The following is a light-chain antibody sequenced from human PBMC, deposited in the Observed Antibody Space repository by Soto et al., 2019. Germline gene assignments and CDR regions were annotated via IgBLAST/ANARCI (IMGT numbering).Light chain of an antibody. CDR3: QHLGGSPWT. J-gene: IGKJ1*01. CDR2: GAS. Sequence: EVVLAQSPDTLSLSPGDRATLSCRASQSVRGTFLAWYQQKAGQAPRLLIYGASSRATGIPDRFSGSGSGTAFTLIISRLEPEDFAVYYCQHLGGSPWTFGQGTKVEIK. V-gene: IGKV3-20*01. CDR1: QSVRGTF.